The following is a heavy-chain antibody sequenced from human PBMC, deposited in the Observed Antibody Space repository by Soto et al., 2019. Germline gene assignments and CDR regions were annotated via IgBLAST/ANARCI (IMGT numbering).Heavy chain of an antibody. J-gene: IGHJ6*02. V-gene: IGHV4-4*02. CDR1: GGSISSSNC. Sequence: QVQLQESGPGLVKPSGTLSLTCAVSGGSISSSNCWSWVRQPPGKGLEWIGEIYHSGSTNFNPSLTRRVTISVDQSQNPFSLKLNSVTAAYPAVYYCARVSGSYYYGMDVRGQGTTLTVSS. CDR3: ARVSGSYYYGMDV. CDR2: IYHSGST.